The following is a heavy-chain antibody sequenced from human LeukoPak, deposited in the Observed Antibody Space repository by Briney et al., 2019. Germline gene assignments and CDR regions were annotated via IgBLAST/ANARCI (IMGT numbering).Heavy chain of an antibody. CDR3: ARVARTRMGRDAFDI. CDR1: GGSISSGGYS. D-gene: IGHD5-12*01. Sequence: SETLSLTCAVSGGSISSGGYSWSWIRQPPGKGLEWIGYIYHSGSTYYNPSLKSRVTISVDTSKNQFSLKLSSVTAADTAVYYCARVARTRMGRDAFDIWGQGTMVTVSS. J-gene: IGHJ3*02. V-gene: IGHV4-30-2*01. CDR2: IYHSGST.